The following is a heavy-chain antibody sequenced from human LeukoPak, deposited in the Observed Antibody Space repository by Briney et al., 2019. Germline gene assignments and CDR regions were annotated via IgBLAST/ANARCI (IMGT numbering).Heavy chain of an antibody. CDR2: ISAYNGNT. D-gene: IGHD3-22*01. CDR1: GYTFTSYG. J-gene: IGHJ3*02. CDR3: ARQEGTMIPDAFDI. Sequence: ASVKVSCKASGYTFTSYGISWVRQAPGQGLEWMGWISAYNGNTNYAQKLQGRVTMTTDTSTSTAYMELRSLRSDDTAVYYCARQEGTMIPDAFDIWGQGTMVTVSS. V-gene: IGHV1-18*01.